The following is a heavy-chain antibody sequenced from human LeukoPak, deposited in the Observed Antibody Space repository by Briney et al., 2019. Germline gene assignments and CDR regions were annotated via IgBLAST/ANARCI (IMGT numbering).Heavy chain of an antibody. Sequence: GRSLRLSCAASGFTFSSYARHWVRQAPGKGLEGVAVISYDGSNKYYADSVKGRFTISRDNSKNTLYLKMNSLRAEDTAVYYCARDSGWYPPSEFDYWGQGTLVTVSS. V-gene: IGHV3-30-3*01. D-gene: IGHD6-19*01. J-gene: IGHJ4*02. CDR2: ISYDGSNK. CDR1: GFTFSSYA. CDR3: ARDSGWYPPSEFDY.